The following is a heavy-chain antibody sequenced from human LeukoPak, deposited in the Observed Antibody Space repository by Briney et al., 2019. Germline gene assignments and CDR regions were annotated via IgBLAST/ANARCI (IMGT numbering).Heavy chain of an antibody. CDR3: AKEDYVPFDY. CDR1: GFTFSSYG. Sequence: GRSLRLSCAASGFTFSSYGMHWVRQAPGKGLEWVAVISYDGSNKYYADSVKGRFTTSRDNSKNTLYLQMNSLRAEDTAVYYCAKEDYVPFDYWGQGTQVTVSS. J-gene: IGHJ4*02. V-gene: IGHV3-30*18. CDR2: ISYDGSNK. D-gene: IGHD4-17*01.